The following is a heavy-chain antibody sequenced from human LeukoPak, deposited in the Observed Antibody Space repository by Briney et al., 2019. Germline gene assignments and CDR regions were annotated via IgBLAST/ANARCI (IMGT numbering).Heavy chain of an antibody. CDR1: GFTFSSYA. V-gene: IGHV3-21*01. CDR3: AKGDGGSETYFYMDV. CDR2: ISSSSSYI. D-gene: IGHD5-12*01. J-gene: IGHJ6*03. Sequence: GGSLRLSCAASGFTFSSYAMNWVRQAPGKGLEWVSSISSSSSYIYYADSVKGRFTISRDNAKNSLYLQMNSLRAEDTAVYYCAKGDGGSETYFYMDVWGKGTAVTVSS.